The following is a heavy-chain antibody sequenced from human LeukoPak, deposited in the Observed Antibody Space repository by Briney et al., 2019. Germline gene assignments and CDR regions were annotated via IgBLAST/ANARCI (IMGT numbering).Heavy chain of an antibody. Sequence: SETLSLTCTVSGHSIINSFYWGWTRQPPGKGLEWIGSIFHTGSTYDNPSLKSRVTTSVDTSKNQFSLSLNSVTAADTAVYYCARRRDGYNFGSFYFDYWGQGILVTVSS. V-gene: IGHV4-38-2*02. CDR1: GHSIINSFY. CDR3: ARRRDGYNFGSFYFDY. J-gene: IGHJ4*02. CDR2: IFHTGST. D-gene: IGHD5-24*01.